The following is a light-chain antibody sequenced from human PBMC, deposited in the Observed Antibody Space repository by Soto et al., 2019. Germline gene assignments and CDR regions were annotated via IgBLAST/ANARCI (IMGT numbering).Light chain of an antibody. CDR3: QQYNSYPYT. CDR1: QSISSW. Sequence: DIQMTQSPSTLSASVGDRVTITCRASQSISSWLAWYQQRPGKAPKLLIYRASSLESGVPSRFSGSGSGTEFTLTIGSLHPDDFATYYCQQYNSYPYTFGQGTKLEIK. V-gene: IGKV1-5*03. J-gene: IGKJ2*01. CDR2: RAS.